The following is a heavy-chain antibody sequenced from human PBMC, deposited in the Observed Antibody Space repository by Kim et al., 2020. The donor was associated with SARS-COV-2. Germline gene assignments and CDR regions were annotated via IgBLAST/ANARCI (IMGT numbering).Heavy chain of an antibody. CDR1: GYTFTSYY. J-gene: IGHJ4*02. CDR3: ARGGLILRYFDWLSVLSYYFDY. V-gene: IGHV1-46*01. D-gene: IGHD3-9*01. CDR2: INPSGGST. Sequence: ASVKVSCKASGYTFTSYYMHWVRQAPGQGLEWMGIINPSGGSTSYAQKFQGRVTMTRDTSTSTVYMELSSLRSEDTAVYYCARGGLILRYFDWLSVLSYYFDYWGQGTLVTVSS.